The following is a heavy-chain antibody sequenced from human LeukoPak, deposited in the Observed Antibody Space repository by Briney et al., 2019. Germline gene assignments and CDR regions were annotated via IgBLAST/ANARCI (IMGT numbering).Heavy chain of an antibody. Sequence: GGSLRLSCAASGFTFSSYGMHWVRQAPGKGLEWVAVIWNDGSNKYYADSVKGRFTISRDNSKNTLYLQMNSLRADDTAVYYCAKDRQTYYYGSEPFDYWGQGTLVTVSA. D-gene: IGHD3-10*01. CDR2: IWNDGSNK. J-gene: IGHJ4*02. CDR1: GFTFSSYG. CDR3: AKDRQTYYYGSEPFDY. V-gene: IGHV3-30*02.